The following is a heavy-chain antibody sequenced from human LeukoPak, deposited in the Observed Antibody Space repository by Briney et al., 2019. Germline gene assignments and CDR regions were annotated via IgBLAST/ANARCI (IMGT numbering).Heavy chain of an antibody. J-gene: IGHJ4*02. V-gene: IGHV3-74*01. D-gene: IGHD3-22*01. CDR2: INTDGSRT. CDR3: ARLPGPYETSDYYHVDY. CDR1: EFTFRSYW. Sequence: GGSLRLSCAASEFTFRSYWMHWVRQAPGKGLVWVSRINTDGSRTSYADSVKGRFTISRDNAKNTLYLQMNSLRAEDTAVYYCARLPGPYETSDYYHVDYWGQGTLVTVSS.